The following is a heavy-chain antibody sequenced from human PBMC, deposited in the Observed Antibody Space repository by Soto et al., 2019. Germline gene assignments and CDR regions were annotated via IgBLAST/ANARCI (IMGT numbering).Heavy chain of an antibody. J-gene: IGHJ5*02. CDR1: GDPITTGGFY. Sequence: SETLSLTCTVSGDPITTGGFYWSWIRHHPGKGLEWIGYIHHSGKAYYSPSLESRATISVDTSKSQFFLKLTSMTAADTAVYYCARDGSSESSYKNFFDPWGQGIPVT. V-gene: IGHV4-31*03. CDR3: ARDGSSESSYKNFFDP. CDR2: IHHSGKA. D-gene: IGHD3-22*01.